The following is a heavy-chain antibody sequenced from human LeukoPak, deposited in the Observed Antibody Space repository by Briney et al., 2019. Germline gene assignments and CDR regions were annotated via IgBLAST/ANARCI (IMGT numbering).Heavy chain of an antibody. CDR2: ISSSSSYI. J-gene: IGHJ4*02. Sequence: PGGSLRLSCAASGFTFSNYSMNWVRQAPGKGLEWVSYISSSSSYIYYADSVKGRFTISRDNAKNSLYLQMNSLRAEDTAVYYCARGGGPFRWYFDYWGQGTLVTVSS. D-gene: IGHD3-10*01. CDR1: GFTFSNYS. V-gene: IGHV3-21*05. CDR3: ARGGGPFRWYFDY.